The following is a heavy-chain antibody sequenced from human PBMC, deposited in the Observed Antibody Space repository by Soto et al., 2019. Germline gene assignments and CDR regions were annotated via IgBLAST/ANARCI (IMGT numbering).Heavy chain of an antibody. J-gene: IGHJ6*02. CDR1: GFTFSNYG. Sequence: GGSLRLSCAASGFTFSNYGMHWCRQAPVNGLEWVAVIWYDGSNKYYADSVKGRFTISRDNSKNTLYLQMNSLRAEDTAVYYCARDDIPGRAVAIYGMDVWGQGTTVTVSS. CDR2: IWYDGSNK. D-gene: IGHD6-19*01. V-gene: IGHV3-33*01. CDR3: ARDDIPGRAVAIYGMDV.